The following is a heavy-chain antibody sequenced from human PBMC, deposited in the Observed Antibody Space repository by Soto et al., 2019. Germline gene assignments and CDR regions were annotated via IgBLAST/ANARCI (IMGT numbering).Heavy chain of an antibody. J-gene: IGHJ4*02. CDR2: ISYDGSNK. D-gene: IGHD5-12*01. Sequence: HPGGSLRLSCAASGFTFSSYGMHWVRQAPGKGLEWVAVISYDGSNKYYADSVKGRFTISRDNSKNTLYLQMNSLRAEDTAVYYCANLIQWRIGWGQGTLVTVSS. V-gene: IGHV3-30*18. CDR1: GFTFSSYG. CDR3: ANLIQWRIG.